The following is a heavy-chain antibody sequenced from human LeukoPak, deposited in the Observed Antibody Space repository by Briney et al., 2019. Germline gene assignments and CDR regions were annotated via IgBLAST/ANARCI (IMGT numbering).Heavy chain of an antibody. CDR2: FYYSWNT. J-gene: IGHJ4*02. D-gene: IGHD3-10*01. Sequence: SETLSLTCTVSGGSISSSTYYWGWIRQPPGKGLVWIGTFYYSWNTYYNPSLKSRVTISVDTSKNQLSLKLSSVTAADTAVYYCASFYYGSGSYDDYWGQGTLVTVSS. CDR1: GGSISSSTYY. V-gene: IGHV4-39*07. CDR3: ASFYYGSGSYDDY.